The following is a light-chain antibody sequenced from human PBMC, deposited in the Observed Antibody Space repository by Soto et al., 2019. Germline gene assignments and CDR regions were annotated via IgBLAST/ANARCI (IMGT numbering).Light chain of an antibody. V-gene: IGKV3-20*01. Sequence: EIVLTQSPGTLSLSPGERATLSCRASQSVTSSYLAWYQQRPGHAPGLLIYGASSRATDIPDRFSGSGSGTDFTLTISRLEPEDLAVYYCQQYGSSPRTFGQGTKLEIK. J-gene: IGKJ2*01. CDR2: GAS. CDR3: QQYGSSPRT. CDR1: QSVTSSY.